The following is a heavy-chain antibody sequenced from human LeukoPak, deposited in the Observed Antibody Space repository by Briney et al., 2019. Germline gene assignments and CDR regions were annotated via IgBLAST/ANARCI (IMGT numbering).Heavy chain of an antibody. Sequence: PSGTLSLTCTVSGGSISNYYWSWIRQPPGKGLEWIGYINYSGSTNYNPSLKSRVTISVDTSKNQFSLKLSSVTAADTAVYYCARGRVTPIWGQGTLVTVSS. D-gene: IGHD2-21*02. V-gene: IGHV4-59*01. CDR2: INYSGST. CDR1: GGSISNYY. J-gene: IGHJ4*02. CDR3: ARGRVTPI.